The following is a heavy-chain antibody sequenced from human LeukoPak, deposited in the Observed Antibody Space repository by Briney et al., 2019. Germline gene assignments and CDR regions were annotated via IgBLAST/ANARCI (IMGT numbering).Heavy chain of an antibody. CDR2: ISYDGSNK. V-gene: IGHV3-30-3*01. Sequence: PGGSLRLSCAASGFTFSNYAMHWVRQAPGKGLEWVAVISYDGSNKYYADSVKGRFTISRDNSENTLYLQMNSLRAEDTALYYCASDGIAVDRGIGYFDYWGQGTLVTVSS. J-gene: IGHJ4*02. CDR1: GFTFSNYA. CDR3: ASDGIAVDRGIGYFDY. D-gene: IGHD6-13*01.